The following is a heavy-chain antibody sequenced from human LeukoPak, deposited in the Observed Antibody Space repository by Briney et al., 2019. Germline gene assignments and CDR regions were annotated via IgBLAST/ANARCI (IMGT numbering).Heavy chain of an antibody. CDR2: INQDGSDK. V-gene: IGHV3-7*03. CDR1: GFTFSSYW. D-gene: IGHD3-22*01. J-gene: IGHJ5*01. CDR3: VKDFTNYYDSSGYLGS. Sequence: PGGSLRLSCAASGFTFSSYWMSWVRQAPGKGLAWVANINQDGSDKYYVDSVKGRFTISRDNAKNSLYLQMDSLRIDDTALYYCVKDFTNYYDSSGYLGSWGQGTLVTVSS.